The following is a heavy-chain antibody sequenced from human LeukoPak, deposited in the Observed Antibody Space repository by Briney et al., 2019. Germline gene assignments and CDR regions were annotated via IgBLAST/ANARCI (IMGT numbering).Heavy chain of an antibody. D-gene: IGHD2-2*01. CDR2: FDPEDGET. CDR3: AGCSSTSCRQYNWFDP. CDR1: GYTLTELS. J-gene: IGHJ5*02. Sequence: ASVKVSCKVSGYTLTELSMHWVRQAPGKGLEWMGGFDPEDGETIYAQKFQGRVTMTEDTSTDTAYMELSSLRSEDTAVYYCAGCSSTSCRQYNWFDPWGQGTLVTVSS. V-gene: IGHV1-24*01.